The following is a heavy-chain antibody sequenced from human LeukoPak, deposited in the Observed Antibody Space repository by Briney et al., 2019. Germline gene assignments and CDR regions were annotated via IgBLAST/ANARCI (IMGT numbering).Heavy chain of an antibody. Sequence: APVKVSCKASGYTFTSYDINWVQQATGQGLEWMGWVNPNSGHTGYAQKFQGRVTMTRNTSITTAYMELSSLTSEDTAVYYCARGAPGSYCSGGSCPYFDYWGQGTLVSVSS. CDR1: GYTFTSYD. CDR3: ARGAPGSYCSGGSCPYFDY. D-gene: IGHD2-15*01. V-gene: IGHV1-8*01. J-gene: IGHJ4*02. CDR2: VNPNSGHT.